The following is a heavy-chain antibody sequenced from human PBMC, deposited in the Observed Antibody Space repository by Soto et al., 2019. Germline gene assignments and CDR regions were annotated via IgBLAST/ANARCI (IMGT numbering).Heavy chain of an antibody. CDR1: GERFTTYG. J-gene: IGHJ4*02. D-gene: IGHD4-17*01. V-gene: IGHV1-18*04. CDR2: ISTYNTNR. CDR3: ARWAGQVRDYGGPFDY. Sequence: ASVKVSCKASGERFTTYGISWVRQAPGQGLEWTGWISTYNTNRNHAPKFQGRLLLTTDTSTTTAHMELRSLRPDDTAVYYCARWAGQVRDYGGPFDYWGEGTLVTVFS.